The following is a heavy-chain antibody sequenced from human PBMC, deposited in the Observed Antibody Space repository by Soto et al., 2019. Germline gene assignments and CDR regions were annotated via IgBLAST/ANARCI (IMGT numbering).Heavy chain of an antibody. Sequence: PGRSLRLSCAASGFTFSSYSMNWVRQAPGKGLEWVSYISSSSSTIYYADSVKGRFTISRDNAKNSLYLQMNSLRDEDTAVYYCARESRFLEWLSLNWFDPWGQGT. V-gene: IGHV3-48*02. J-gene: IGHJ5*02. D-gene: IGHD3-3*01. CDR3: ARESRFLEWLSLNWFDP. CDR1: GFTFSSYS. CDR2: ISSSSSTI.